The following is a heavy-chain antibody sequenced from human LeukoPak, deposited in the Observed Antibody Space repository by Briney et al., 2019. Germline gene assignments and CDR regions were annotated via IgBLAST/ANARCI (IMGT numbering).Heavy chain of an antibody. CDR3: TTRSPARYCSDGACYSSADY. CDR1: GFTFSSYS. CDR2: IRSKADGGTP. J-gene: IGHJ4*02. D-gene: IGHD2-15*01. V-gene: IGHV3-15*07. Sequence: GGSLRLSCAASGFTFSSYSMNWVRQAPGKGLEWVGHIRSKADGGTPDYIAPVKGRFTISRDDSKDTLYLQMNSLNTEDTAMYYCTTRSPARYCSDGACYSSADYWGQGTLVTVSS.